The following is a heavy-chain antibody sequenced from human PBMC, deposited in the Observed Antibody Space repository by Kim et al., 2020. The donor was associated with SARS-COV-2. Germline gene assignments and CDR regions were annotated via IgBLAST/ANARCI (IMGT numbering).Heavy chain of an antibody. J-gene: IGHJ2*01. CDR2: IYSGGST. D-gene: IGHD6-19*01. V-gene: IGHV3-66*01. CDR1: GFTVSSNY. Sequence: GGSLRLSCAASGFTVSSNYMSWVRQAPGKGLEWVSVIYSGGSTYYADSVKGRFTISRDNSKNTLYLPMNSLRAEDTAVYYCSRDPLPEYSSGPEGWYFDLWGRGTLVTVSS. CDR3: SRDPLPEYSSGPEGWYFDL.